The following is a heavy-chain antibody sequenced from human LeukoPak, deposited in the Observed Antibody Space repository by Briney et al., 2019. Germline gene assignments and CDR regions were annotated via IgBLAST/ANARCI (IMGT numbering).Heavy chain of an antibody. J-gene: IGHJ4*02. D-gene: IGHD5-18*01. CDR1: GFTFSSYG. CDR3: ARVEEDTAMGPFDY. CDR2: ISSSGANT. V-gene: IGHV3-21*01. Sequence: GGSLRLSCAASGFTFSSYGMSWVRQAPGKGLEWLSAISSSGANTYYADSVKGRFTISRDNAKNSLYLQMDSLRAEDTAVYYCARVEEDTAMGPFDYWGQGTLVTVSS.